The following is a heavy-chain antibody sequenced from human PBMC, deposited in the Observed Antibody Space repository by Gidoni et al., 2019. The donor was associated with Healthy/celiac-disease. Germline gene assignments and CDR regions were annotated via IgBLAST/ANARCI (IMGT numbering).Heavy chain of an antibody. CDR1: GFTFSSYG. CDR2: IWYDGSNK. D-gene: IGHD3-10*01. V-gene: IGHV3-33*01. J-gene: IGHJ5*02. Sequence: QVQLVESGGGVVQPGRSLSLSCSASGFTFSSYGMHWVRQAPGKGLEWVAVIWYDGSNKYYADSVKGRFTISRDNSKNTLYLQMNSLRAEDTAVYYCARDYYGSGVPWGQGTLVTVSS. CDR3: ARDYYGSGVP.